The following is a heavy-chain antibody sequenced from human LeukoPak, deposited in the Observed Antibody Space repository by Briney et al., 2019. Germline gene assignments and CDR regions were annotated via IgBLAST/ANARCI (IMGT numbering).Heavy chain of an antibody. J-gene: IGHJ4*02. CDR2: ISSSGSNT. CDR3: ARVPPHC. V-gene: IGHV3-21*01. Sequence: GGSLRLSCAASGFSLSTYTMKWVRQAPGKGLEWVSSISSSGSNTYYADSVKGRFTISRDNAKNSLHLQMNSLRAEDTAVYYCARVPPHCWGQGTLVTVSS. CDR1: GFSLSTYT.